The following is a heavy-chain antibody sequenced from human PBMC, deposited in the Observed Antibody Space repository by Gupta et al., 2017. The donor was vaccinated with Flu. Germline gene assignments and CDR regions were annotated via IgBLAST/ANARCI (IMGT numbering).Heavy chain of an antibody. J-gene: IGHJ4*02. CDR2: INQDGSVK. CDR1: GFTFTSIW. CDR3: ARDWAYIALGY. D-gene: IGHD5-12*01. V-gene: IGHV3-7*01. Sequence: EGQLVESGGGLVQPGGARRRSGAAYGFTFTSIWMTWVRQAPGKGLEWVANINQDGSVKNCVDSVKGRFTISRDNAKNSLYLHMNSLRAEDTAVYFCARDWAYIALGYWGQGTLVTVSS.